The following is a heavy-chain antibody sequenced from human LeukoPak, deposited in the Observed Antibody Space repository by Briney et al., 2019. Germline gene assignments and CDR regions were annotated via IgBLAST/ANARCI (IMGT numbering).Heavy chain of an antibody. D-gene: IGHD6-13*01. J-gene: IGHJ1*01. CDR3: AKDGGSSWFEYFQH. CDR2: ISGNGGST. V-gene: IGHV3-23*01. CDR1: GFTFSSYG. Sequence: GGSLRLSCAASGFTFSSYGMSWVRQAPGEGLEWVSAISGNGGSTYYADSVKGRFAIFRDNSKNTLYLQMNSLRAEDTAVYYCAKDGGSSWFEYFQHWGQGTLVTVSS.